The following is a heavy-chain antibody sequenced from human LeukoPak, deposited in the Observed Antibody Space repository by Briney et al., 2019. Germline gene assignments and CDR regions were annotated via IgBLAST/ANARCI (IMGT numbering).Heavy chain of an antibody. V-gene: IGHV3-21*06. CDR1: GFNFRAYT. J-gene: IGHJ3*02. D-gene: IGHD3-22*01. CDR2: VNPSHAYQ. CDR3: ARDRDYYDFNSFSPDAFDI. Sequence: PGGPLRLSCAASGFNFRAYTMNWVRQAPGKGLEWVSSVNPSHAYQFYADSVRGRFTISRDNVKTSLFLQMDSLRAEDTAVYYCARDRDYYDFNSFSPDAFDIWGQGTMVTVSS.